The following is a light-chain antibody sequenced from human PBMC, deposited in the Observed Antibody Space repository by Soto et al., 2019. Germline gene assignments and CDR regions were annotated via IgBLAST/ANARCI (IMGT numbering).Light chain of an antibody. CDR1: QSVSTY. CDR3: QQYGSSIT. J-gene: IGKJ5*01. Sequence: EIGLTQSPATLSLSPGETATLSCRASQSVSTYLAGYQQKPGQAPRLLIYDASNRATGIPARFSGSGSGTEFTLTINSLQPEDFAVYYCQQYGSSITFGQGTRLEIK. V-gene: IGKV3-11*01. CDR2: DAS.